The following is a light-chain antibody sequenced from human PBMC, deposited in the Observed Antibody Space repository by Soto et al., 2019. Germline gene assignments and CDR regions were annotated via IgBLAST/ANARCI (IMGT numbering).Light chain of an antibody. CDR3: QQYDTSPRT. Sequence: EVMLTQSPGTLSLSPGERATLSCRASQSVSSNYLAWYQQKSGQAPRLLIYGASNRATCIPDRFSGSGSGTDFTLTIRRLEPEDFEVYYCQQYDTSPRTFGQGTKVEFK. CDR1: QSVSSNY. CDR2: GAS. J-gene: IGKJ1*01. V-gene: IGKV3-20*01.